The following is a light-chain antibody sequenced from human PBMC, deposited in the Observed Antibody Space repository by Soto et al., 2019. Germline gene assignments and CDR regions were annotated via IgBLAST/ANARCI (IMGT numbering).Light chain of an antibody. J-gene: IGLJ1*01. CDR2: RNN. CDR3: AAWDDSLSGLYV. V-gene: IGLV1-47*01. Sequence: QSVLTQPPSASGTPGQRVTISCSGSSSNIGSNYVYWYQQLPGTAPKLLIYRNNQRPSGVPDRFSGSKSGTSASLAISGLRSEDEADYYGAAWDDSLSGLYVFGTGTKATVL. CDR1: SSNIGSNY.